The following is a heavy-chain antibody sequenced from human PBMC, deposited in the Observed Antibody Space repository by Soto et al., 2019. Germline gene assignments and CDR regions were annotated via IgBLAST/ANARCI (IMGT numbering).Heavy chain of an antibody. CDR1: GYTFTSYG. V-gene: IGHV1-18*01. D-gene: IGHD6-6*01. J-gene: IGHJ6*02. CDR2: ISAYNGNT. Sequence: GASVKVTCKASGYTFTSYGISWVRQAPGQGLEWMGWISAYNGNTNYAQKLQGRVTMTTDTSTSTAYMELRSLRSDDTAVYYCARDWGSSGEILRLPYYYYYGMDVWGQGTTVTVSS. CDR3: ARDWGSSGEILRLPYYYYYGMDV.